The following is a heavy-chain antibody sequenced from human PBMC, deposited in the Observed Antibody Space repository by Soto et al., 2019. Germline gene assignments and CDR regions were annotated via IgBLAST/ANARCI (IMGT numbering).Heavy chain of an antibody. CDR3: AKRMQPVFDLDGFDGFDI. D-gene: IGHD6-13*01. CDR2: ISYDGSNK. V-gene: IGHV3-30*18. J-gene: IGHJ3*02. Sequence: QVQLVESGGGVVQPGRSLRLSCAASGFTFSSYGMHWVRQAPGKGLEWVAVISYDGSNKYYADSVKGRFTISRDNSKNTLYLQMNSLRAEDTAVYYCAKRMQPVFDLDGFDGFDIWGQGTMVTVSS. CDR1: GFTFSSYG.